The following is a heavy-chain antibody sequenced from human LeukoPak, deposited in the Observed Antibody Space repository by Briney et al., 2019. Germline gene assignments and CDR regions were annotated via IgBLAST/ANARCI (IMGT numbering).Heavy chain of an antibody. CDR3: ARGRRDYCSGGSCYYFDY. CDR2: INHSGST. CDR1: GGSFSGYY. Sequence: PSETLSLTCAVYGGSFSGYYWSWIRQPPGNGLEWIGEINHSGSTNYNPSLKSRVTISVDTSKNQFSLKLSSVTAADTAVYYCARGRRDYCSGGSCYYFDYWGQGTLVTVSS. J-gene: IGHJ4*02. D-gene: IGHD2-15*01. V-gene: IGHV4-34*01.